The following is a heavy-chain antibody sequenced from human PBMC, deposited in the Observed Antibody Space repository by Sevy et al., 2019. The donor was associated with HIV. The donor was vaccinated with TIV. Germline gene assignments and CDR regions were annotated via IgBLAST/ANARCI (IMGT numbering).Heavy chain of an antibody. Sequence: ASVKVSCKVSGYTLTKLGMHWVRQAPGKGLEWMGSFDPEGGETIYAQKFQGRLTMTEDTSTDTAYMDLSSLRSEDTAVYFCATTKDYYESSGSPFDYWGQGTVVTVSS. J-gene: IGHJ4*02. V-gene: IGHV1-24*01. D-gene: IGHD3-22*01. CDR2: FDPEGGET. CDR3: ATTKDYYESSGSPFDY. CDR1: GYTLTKLG.